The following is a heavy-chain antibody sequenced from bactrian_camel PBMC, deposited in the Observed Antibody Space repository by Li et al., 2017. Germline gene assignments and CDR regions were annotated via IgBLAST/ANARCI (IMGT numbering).Heavy chain of an antibody. CDR1: GYTYSSSC. V-gene: IGHV3S55*01. D-gene: IGHD6*01. CDR3: AAGDRLVFGFWYETKRYNY. Sequence: HVQLVESGGGSVQAGGSLRHSCAASGYTYSSSCMAWFRQAPGKEREGVAAIYTGIGTYYAGSVKGRFTISQDNAKNTVYLDMHNLKPEDTAVYFCAAGDRLVFGFWYETKRYNYWGQGTQVTVS. J-gene: IGHJ4*01. CDR2: IYTGIGT.